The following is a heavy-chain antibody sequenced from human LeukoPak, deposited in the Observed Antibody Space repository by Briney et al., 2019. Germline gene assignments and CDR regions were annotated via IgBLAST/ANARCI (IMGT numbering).Heavy chain of an antibody. Sequence: QPGGSLRLSCAATGVTFSSFGMHWVRQGPGKGLEWVALIRHDGTNIYYADSVKGRFTISRDNSKNTLYLQMKSLRAEDTAVYYCAKRRGSSWYQDIEYWGQGTLVTVSS. CDR3: AKRRGSSWYQDIEY. D-gene: IGHD6-13*01. V-gene: IGHV3-30*02. CDR1: GVTFSSFG. CDR2: IRHDGTNI. J-gene: IGHJ4*02.